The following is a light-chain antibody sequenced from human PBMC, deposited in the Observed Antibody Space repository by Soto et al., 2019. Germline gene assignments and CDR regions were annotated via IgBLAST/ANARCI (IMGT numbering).Light chain of an antibody. CDR1: NIGSRN. J-gene: IGLJ2*01. CDR2: DDS. V-gene: IGLV3-21*02. CDR3: QAWDDSSVV. Sequence: SYELTQPPSVSVAPGQTATITCGGNNIGSRNVHWYQQRPGQAPVLVVYDDSDRPSGIPERFSGSNSGNTATLTISRVEAGDEADYYCQAWDDSSVVFGGGTKLTV.